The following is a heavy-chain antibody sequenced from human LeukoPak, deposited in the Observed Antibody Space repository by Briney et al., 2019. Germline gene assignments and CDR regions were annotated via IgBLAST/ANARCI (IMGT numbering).Heavy chain of an antibody. CDR3: ASDIVATSGDF. CDR1: GFTFSDLY. V-gene: IGHV3-11*01. D-gene: IGHD5-12*01. Sequence: GGSLRLSCAASGFTFSDLYMRWIGQAPGKGVVWFSYFTSAGPSIYYADSVHGRFTISRDNARNSLYLQMTGLGAEDSAVYYCASDIVATSGDFWGQGTLVTVSP. J-gene: IGHJ4*02. CDR2: FTSAGPSI.